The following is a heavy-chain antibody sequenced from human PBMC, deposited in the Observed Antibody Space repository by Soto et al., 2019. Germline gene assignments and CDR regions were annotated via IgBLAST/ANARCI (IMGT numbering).Heavy chain of an antibody. V-gene: IGHV4-59*01. Sequence: QVQLQESGPGLVKPSETLSLTCTVSGGSINGYYWTWLRLSPTTGLEWMGYFHFSGSTKYNPSLESRLTISADTSKNQISLTLSSVTAADTAVYYCARASGYSYGYDDFFDNWGQGTLANVSS. CDR2: FHFSGST. J-gene: IGHJ4*01. CDR1: GGSINGYY. D-gene: IGHD5-18*01. CDR3: ARASGYSYGYDDFFDN.